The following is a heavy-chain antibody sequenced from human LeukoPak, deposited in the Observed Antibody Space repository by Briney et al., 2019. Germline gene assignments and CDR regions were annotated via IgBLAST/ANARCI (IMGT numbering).Heavy chain of an antibody. D-gene: IGHD6-6*01. CDR3: ARDPYSSSSIGWYFDL. CDR1: GGSISRGGYS. J-gene: IGHJ2*01. CDR2: IYHSGST. V-gene: IGHV4-30-2*01. Sequence: SETLSLTCAVSGGSISRGGYSWSWIRQPPGKGLEWIGYIYHSGSTYYNPSLKSRVTISVDRSKNQFSLKLSSVTAADTAVYYCARDPYSSSSIGWYFDLWGRGTLVTVSS.